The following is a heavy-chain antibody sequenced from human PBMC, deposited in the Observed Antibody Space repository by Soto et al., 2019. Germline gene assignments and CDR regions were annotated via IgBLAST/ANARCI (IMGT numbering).Heavy chain of an antibody. Sequence: QVQLMESGGGVVQPGRSLRVSCEVSGFSLSNYAIHWVRQAPGKGLEWVAVTSNDGKKFSYADSVRGRFTVSRDNPKNTVSLEMNSLRVEDTAVYYCAKDPPWTVGPLAMDVWGQGTTVTVSS. D-gene: IGHD2-2*01. V-gene: IGHV3-30*18. CDR3: AKDPPWTVGPLAMDV. CDR1: GFSLSNYA. CDR2: TSNDGKKF. J-gene: IGHJ6*02.